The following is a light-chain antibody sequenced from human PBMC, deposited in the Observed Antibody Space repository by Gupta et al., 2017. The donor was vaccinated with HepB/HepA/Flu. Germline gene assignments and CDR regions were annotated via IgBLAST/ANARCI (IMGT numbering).Light chain of an antibody. V-gene: IGLV2-14*01. J-gene: IGLJ2*01. CDR3: SSYTSSNSLV. CDR2: DVS. CDR1: SSDIDSYNY. Sequence: QSALTQPASVSGSPGPSITISCIGTSSDIDSYNYVSWYQQHPGKAPKLMIYDVSDRPAGVADRFSGSKSGNTASLTISVHEAEDDADYYGSSYTSSNSLVFGGGTKLTVL.